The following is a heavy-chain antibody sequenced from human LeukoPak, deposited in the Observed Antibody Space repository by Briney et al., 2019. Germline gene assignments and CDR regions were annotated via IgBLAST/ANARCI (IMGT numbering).Heavy chain of an antibody. CDR1: GFIFSTYN. CDR2: VSSSSSYI. D-gene: IGHD3-22*01. Sequence: PGGSLRLSCAASGFIFSTYNMNWVRQSPRKGLEWISSVSSSSSYIYYIDSVKGRFAISRDNAKNSLYLQMNSLRAEDTAVYYCARDKSSGALGYWGQGTLVTVSS. V-gene: IGHV3-21*01. J-gene: IGHJ4*02. CDR3: ARDKSSGALGY.